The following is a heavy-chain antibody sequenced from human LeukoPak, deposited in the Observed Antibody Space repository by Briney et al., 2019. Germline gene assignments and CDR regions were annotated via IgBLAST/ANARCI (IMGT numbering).Heavy chain of an antibody. J-gene: IGHJ4*02. Sequence: GGSLRLSCAASGFTFSSYAMSWVRQAPGKGLEWVSAISGSGGSTYYADSVKGRFTISRDNSKNTLYLQMNSLRAEDTAVYYCARDPSGRLWFGEFNFDYWGQGTLVTVSS. V-gene: IGHV3-23*01. D-gene: IGHD3-10*01. CDR1: GFTFSSYA. CDR2: ISGSGGST. CDR3: ARDPSGRLWFGEFNFDY.